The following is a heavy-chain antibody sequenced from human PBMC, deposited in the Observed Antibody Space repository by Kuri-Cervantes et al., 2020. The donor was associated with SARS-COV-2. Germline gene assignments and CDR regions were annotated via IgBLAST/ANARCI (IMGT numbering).Heavy chain of an antibody. Sequence: ASVKISCKASGYTFTGYYMHWVRQAPGQGLEWMGWINPNSGGTNYAQKFQGRVTMTRDTSISTAYMELSRLRSDDTAVYYCASSLLEWESGYYYYGMDVWGQGTTVTVSS. CDR3: ASSLLEWESGYYYYGMDV. V-gene: IGHV1-2*02. CDR2: INPNSGGT. CDR1: GYTFTGYY. J-gene: IGHJ6*02. D-gene: IGHD3-3*01.